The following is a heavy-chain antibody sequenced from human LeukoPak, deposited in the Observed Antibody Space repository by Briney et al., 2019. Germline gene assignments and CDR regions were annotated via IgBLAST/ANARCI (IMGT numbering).Heavy chain of an antibody. CDR3: ARDTSSRWYLFDY. CDR1: GFSISSGYQ. CDR2: IHHSGNT. V-gene: IGHV4-38-2*02. D-gene: IGHD2-15*01. J-gene: IGHJ4*02. Sequence: SETLSLTCSVSGFSISSGYQWGWIRQSPGKGLEWIGTIHHSGNTDYNPSLESRVTMSVDTSKNEFSLKLNFVTAADTAAYYCARDTSSRWYLFDYWGQGTLVTASS.